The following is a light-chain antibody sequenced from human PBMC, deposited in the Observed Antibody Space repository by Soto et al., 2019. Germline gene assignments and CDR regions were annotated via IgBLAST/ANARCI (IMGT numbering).Light chain of an antibody. Sequence: EIVLTQAPGTLSLSPGERATLSCGASQTVTSNYLAWYQQKSGQAPRLLISGASTRATGIPDRFSGSGSGTDVTLTISRLEPEEFAVYDCQQYVSSPWTFGQGTKVEI. CDR2: GAS. V-gene: IGKV3-20*01. CDR1: QTVTSNY. J-gene: IGKJ1*01. CDR3: QQYVSSPWT.